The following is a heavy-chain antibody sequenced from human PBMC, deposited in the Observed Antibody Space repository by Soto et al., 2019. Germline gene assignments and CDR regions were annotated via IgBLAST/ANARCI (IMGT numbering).Heavy chain of an antibody. Sequence: GGSLRLSCAAYGFTFSSYGMHWVRQAPGKGLEWVAVISYDGSNKYYADSVKGRFTISRDNSKNTLYLQMNSLRAEDTAVYYCAKGIWDSSGYGTDYWGQRTLVTVSA. J-gene: IGHJ4*02. CDR3: AKGIWDSSGYGTDY. D-gene: IGHD3-22*01. CDR2: ISYDGSNK. CDR1: GFTFSSYG. V-gene: IGHV3-30*18.